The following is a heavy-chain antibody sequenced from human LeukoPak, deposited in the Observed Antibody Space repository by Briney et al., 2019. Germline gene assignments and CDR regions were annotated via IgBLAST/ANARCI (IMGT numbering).Heavy chain of an antibody. D-gene: IGHD5-18*01. CDR3: ASVADTAMALDY. J-gene: IGHJ4*02. V-gene: IGHV3-20*04. Sequence: GGSLRLSCAASGFTFDDYAMSWVRQAPGKGLEWVSGINWNGGSTGYADSVKGRFTISRDNAKNSLYLQMNSLRAEDTALYYCASVADTAMALDYWGQGTLVTVSS. CDR1: GFTFDDYA. CDR2: INWNGGST.